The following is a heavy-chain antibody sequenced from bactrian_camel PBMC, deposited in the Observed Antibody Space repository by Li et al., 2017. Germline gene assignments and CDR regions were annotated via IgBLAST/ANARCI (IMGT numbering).Heavy chain of an antibody. D-gene: IGHD3*01. CDR3: ATGVYCANVLSPSEYDT. CDR1: GYTYNRNC. J-gene: IGHJ4*01. CDR2: IDSDGSMT. Sequence: QPVESGGGSVQAGGSLRLSCAASGYTYNRNCMAWFRQAPGKEREGVARIDSDGSMTEYADSVKGRFTISRDSAKTTLFLEMNSLKPDDTAMYYCATGVYCANVLSPSEYDTWGQGTQVTVS. V-gene: IGHV3S6*01.